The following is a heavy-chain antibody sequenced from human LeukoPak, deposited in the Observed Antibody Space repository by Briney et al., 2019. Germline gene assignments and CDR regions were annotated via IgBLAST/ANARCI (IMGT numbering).Heavy chain of an antibody. CDR1: GYTFTSYG. CDR3: ARQSYYDSSGYSTTYYYYYYMDV. J-gene: IGHJ6*03. D-gene: IGHD3-22*01. Sequence: ASVKVSCKASGYTFTSYGISWVRQAPGQGLEWMGWISAYNGNTNYAQKLQGRVTMTTDTSTSTAYMELRSLRSDDTAVYYCARQSYYDSSGYSTTYYYYYYMDVWGKGTTVTVPS. V-gene: IGHV1-18*01. CDR2: ISAYNGNT.